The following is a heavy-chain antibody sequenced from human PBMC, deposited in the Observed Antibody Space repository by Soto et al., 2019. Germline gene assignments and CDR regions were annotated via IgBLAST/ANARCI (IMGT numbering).Heavy chain of an antibody. CDR3: ATRSQVYAIRGFLLAFDI. V-gene: IGHV1-24*01. CDR1: GYTLTELS. CDR2: FDPEDGET. J-gene: IGHJ3*02. Sequence: QVQLVQSGAEVKKPGASVKVSCKVSGYTLTELSMHWVRQAPGKGLEWMGGFDPEDGETIYAQKFQGRVTMTEDTSTDTAYMELSSLRSEDTAVYYCATRSQVYAIRGFLLAFDIWGQGTMVTVSS. D-gene: IGHD2-8*01.